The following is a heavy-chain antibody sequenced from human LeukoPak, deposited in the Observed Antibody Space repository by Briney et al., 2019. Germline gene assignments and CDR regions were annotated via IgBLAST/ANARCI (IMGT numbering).Heavy chain of an antibody. CDR2: ISGSGGST. CDR3: AKDLIRGYSYGYIDY. D-gene: IGHD5-18*01. J-gene: IGHJ4*02. Sequence: GGSLRLSCAASGFTFSSYAMSWVRQAPGNGLEWVSAISGSGGSTYYADSVKGRFTISRDNSKNTLYLQMNSLRAEDTAVYYCAKDLIRGYSYGYIDYWGQGTLVTVSS. CDR1: GFTFSSYA. V-gene: IGHV3-23*01.